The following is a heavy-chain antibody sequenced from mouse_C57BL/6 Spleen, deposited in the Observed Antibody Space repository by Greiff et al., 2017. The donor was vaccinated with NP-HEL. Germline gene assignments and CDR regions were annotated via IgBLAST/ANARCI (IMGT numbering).Heavy chain of an antibody. J-gene: IGHJ1*03. V-gene: IGHV3-6*01. CDR1: GYSITSGYY. D-gene: IGHD3-3*01. CDR2: ISYDGSN. Sequence: EVQLQESGPGLVKPSQSLSLTCSVTGYSITSGYYWNWIRQFPGNKLEWMGYISYDGSNNYNPSLKNRISITRDTSKNQFFLKLNSVTTEDTATYYCARAPWDRDWYFDVWGTGTTVTVSS. CDR3: ARAPWDRDWYFDV.